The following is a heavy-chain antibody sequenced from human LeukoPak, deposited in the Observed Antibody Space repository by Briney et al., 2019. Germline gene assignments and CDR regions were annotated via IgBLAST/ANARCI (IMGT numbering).Heavy chain of an antibody. CDR3: ARDSAAAAGAIDY. CDR1: GGSFSGYY. J-gene: IGHJ4*02. V-gene: IGHV4-34*01. CDR2: INHSGST. Sequence: SETLSLTCAVYGGSFSGYYWSWIRQPPGKGLEWIGEINHSGSTYYNPSLKSRVTISVDTSKNQFSLKLSSVTAADTAVYYCARDSAAAAGAIDYWGQGTLVTVSS. D-gene: IGHD6-13*01.